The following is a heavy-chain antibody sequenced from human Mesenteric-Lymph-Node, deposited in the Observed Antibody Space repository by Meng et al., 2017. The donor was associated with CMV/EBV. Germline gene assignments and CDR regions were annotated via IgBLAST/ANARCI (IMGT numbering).Heavy chain of an antibody. V-gene: IGHV3-21*06. CDR2: LSAASTYR. CDR3: AREGLYSSSSGGMDV. CDR1: GFTFSSYI. J-gene: IGHJ6*02. Sequence: GGSLRLSCAASGFTFSSYIINWVRQAPGKGLEWVSSLSAASTYRYYADSVKGRFTISRDNAKNSLYLQMDSLRAEDTAVYYCAREGLYSSSSGGMDVWGQGTTVTVSS. D-gene: IGHD6-6*01.